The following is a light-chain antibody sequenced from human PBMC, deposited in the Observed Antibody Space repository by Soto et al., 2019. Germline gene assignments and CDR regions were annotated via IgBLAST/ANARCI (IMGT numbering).Light chain of an antibody. J-gene: IGKJ1*01. Sequence: EIVLTQSPATLSLSPGERATLSCRASQSVSSSYLAWYQQKPGQAPRLLIYGASSRATGIPDRFSGSGSGTDFTLTISRLEPEDFAVYYCQQYARTPRTFGQGTKVEIK. CDR1: QSVSSSY. CDR3: QQYARTPRT. V-gene: IGKV3-20*01. CDR2: GAS.